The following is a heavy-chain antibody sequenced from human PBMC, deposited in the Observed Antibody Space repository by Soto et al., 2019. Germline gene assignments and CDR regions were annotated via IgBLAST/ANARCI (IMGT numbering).Heavy chain of an antibody. V-gene: IGHV4-4*07. CDR1: GGSISSYY. CDR3: ARNRVYQNDFWSAQIVGDDYYGMDV. J-gene: IGHJ6*02. Sequence: PSETLSLTCTVSGGSISSYYWSWIRQPAGKGLEWIGRIYTSGSTNYNPSLKSRVTMSVDTSKNQFSLKLSSVTAADTAVYYCARNRVYQNDFWSAQIVGDDYYGMDVWGHGTTVTVCS. D-gene: IGHD3-3*01. CDR2: IYTSGST.